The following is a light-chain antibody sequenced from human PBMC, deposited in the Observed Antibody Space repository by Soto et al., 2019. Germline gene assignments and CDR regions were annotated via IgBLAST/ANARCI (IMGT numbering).Light chain of an antibody. CDR2: AVT. V-gene: IGLV2-14*01. CDR3: CSYTSSTTYV. CDR1: SSDVGGYNY. Sequence: QDVLTQPASVTGCPGQSITRSCTGTSSDVGGYNYVSWYQQHPGKAPKLIIYAVTNRPSGVSIRFSGSKSGNTASLTISGLQAEDEADYYCCSYTSSTTYVFGPGTKVTVL. J-gene: IGLJ1*01.